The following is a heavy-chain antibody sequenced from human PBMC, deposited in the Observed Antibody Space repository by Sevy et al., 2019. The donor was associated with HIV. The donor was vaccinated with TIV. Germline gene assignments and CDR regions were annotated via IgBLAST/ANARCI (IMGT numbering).Heavy chain of an antibody. J-gene: IGHJ4*02. D-gene: IGHD3-9*01. CDR2: ISSSGSET. CDR1: GFIFTKYD. CDR3: FKVDWSDY. Sequence: GGSLRLSCAASGFIFTKYDMNWVRQIPGEGAEWVAGISSSGSETYYTESVKGRFTISRDNSMNTLYLQMNSLRDEDSAVYFCFKVDWSDYWGQGTVVTVSS. V-gene: IGHV3-23*01.